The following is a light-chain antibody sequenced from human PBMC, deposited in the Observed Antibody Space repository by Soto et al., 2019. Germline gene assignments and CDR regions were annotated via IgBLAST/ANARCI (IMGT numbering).Light chain of an antibody. V-gene: IGLV2-14*01. Sequence: QSVLTQPASVSGSPGQSITISCTGTSGDIGSYNRVSWYQQHPGKAPKLIIYEVTGRPSGVPNRFSGSKSGNTASMAISGLQAEDEAEYDCGSWTDIDTSACVFGTGTKVTVL. J-gene: IGLJ1*01. CDR1: SGDIGSYNR. CDR2: EVT. CDR3: GSWTDIDTSACV.